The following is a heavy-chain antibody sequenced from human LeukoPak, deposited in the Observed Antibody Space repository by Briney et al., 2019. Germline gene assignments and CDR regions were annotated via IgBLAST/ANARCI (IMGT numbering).Heavy chain of an antibody. J-gene: IGHJ3*02. D-gene: IGHD4-23*01. V-gene: IGHV1-69*04. CDR3: AGYGGNKGYAFDI. CDR2: IIPILGIA. Sequence: ASVKVSCKASGYTFTSYGISWVRQAPGQGLEWMGRIIPILGIANYAQKFQGRVTITADKSTSTAYMELSSLRSEDTAVYYCAGYGGNKGYAFDIWGQGTMVTVSS. CDR1: GYTFTSYG.